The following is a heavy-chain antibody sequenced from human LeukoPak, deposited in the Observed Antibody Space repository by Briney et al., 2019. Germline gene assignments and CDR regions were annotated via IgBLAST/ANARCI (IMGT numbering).Heavy chain of an antibody. CDR2: ISYDGSNK. CDR3: AKGEWLSIDY. CDR1: GFTFSSYG. Sequence: GGSLRLSCAASGFTFSSYGMHWVRQAPGKGLGWVAVISYDGSNKYYADSVKGRFTISRDNSKNTLYLQMNSLRAEDTAVYYCAKGEWLSIDYWGQGTLVTVSS. V-gene: IGHV3-30*18. J-gene: IGHJ4*02. D-gene: IGHD3-3*01.